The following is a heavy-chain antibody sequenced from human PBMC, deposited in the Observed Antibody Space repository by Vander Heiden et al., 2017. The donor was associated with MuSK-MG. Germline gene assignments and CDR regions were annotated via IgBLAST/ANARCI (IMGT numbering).Heavy chain of an antibody. CDR3: AKSLRGRWGGEGLFDP. V-gene: IGHV1-3*01. CDR1: GYTFTSYA. D-gene: IGHD3-16*01. CDR2: INAGNGNT. Sequence: QVQLVQSGAEVKKPGASVKVSCKASGYTFTSYAMHWVRQAPGQRLEWRGWINAGNGNTKYSQKFQGRVTITRDTSASTAYMELSSLRSEETAVYYCAKSLRGRWGGEGLFDPWGQGTLVTVYS. J-gene: IGHJ5*02.